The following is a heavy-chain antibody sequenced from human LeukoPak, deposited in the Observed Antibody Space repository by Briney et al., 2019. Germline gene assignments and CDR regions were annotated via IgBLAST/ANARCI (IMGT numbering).Heavy chain of an antibody. V-gene: IGHV3-53*01. CDR2: IYSGGST. Sequence: GGSLRLSCAAPGFTVSSNYMSWVRQAPGRGLEWVLDIYSGGSTYYAASVKGRFTISRDNSKNTLYLQMNSLRAEDTAVYYCAKDERRTSGYCSSTSCLGDFQHWGQGTLVTVSS. CDR3: AKDERRTSGYCSSTSCLGDFQH. J-gene: IGHJ1*01. CDR1: GFTVSSNY. D-gene: IGHD2-2*03.